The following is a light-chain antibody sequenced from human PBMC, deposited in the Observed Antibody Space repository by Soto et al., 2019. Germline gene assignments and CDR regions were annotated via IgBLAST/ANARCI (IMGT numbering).Light chain of an antibody. CDR3: QQRSNWPPIT. CDR2: GAS. V-gene: IGKV3D-20*02. J-gene: IGKJ5*01. Sequence: GERVTLSCRASQSVSSSYLTWYQQKPGQAPRLLIYGASTRATSIPARFSGSGSGTDFTLTISELEPEDFAVYYCQQRSNWPPITFAQGARLEI. CDR1: QSVSSSY.